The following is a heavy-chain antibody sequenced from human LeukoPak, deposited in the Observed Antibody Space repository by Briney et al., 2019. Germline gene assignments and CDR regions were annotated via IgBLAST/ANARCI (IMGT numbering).Heavy chain of an antibody. J-gene: IGHJ5*02. Sequence: PSQTLSLTCTVSGGSISSGDYYWSWIRQPPGKGLEWIGYIYYSGTTYYSPSLKSRVTISVDTSKNQFSLKLSSVTAADTAVYYCARAGYDFWSGYLRGRWFDPWGQGTLVTVSS. V-gene: IGHV4-30-4*01. D-gene: IGHD3-3*01. CDR2: IYYSGTT. CDR3: ARAGYDFWSGYLRGRWFDP. CDR1: GGSISSGDYY.